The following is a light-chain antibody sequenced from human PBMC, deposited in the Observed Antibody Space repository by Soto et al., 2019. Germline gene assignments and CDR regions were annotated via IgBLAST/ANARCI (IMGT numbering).Light chain of an antibody. Sequence: DIQMTQSPSSLSASVGDRVTITCRASQSISSSYLNWYQQKPGKAPNLLIYVASRLQSGVPSRFSGSGSGTDFTLTISSLQPEDSATYYCQHPYSTPTWTFGQGTKVEIK. J-gene: IGKJ1*01. CDR1: QSISSSY. CDR2: VAS. V-gene: IGKV1-39*01. CDR3: QHPYSTPTWT.